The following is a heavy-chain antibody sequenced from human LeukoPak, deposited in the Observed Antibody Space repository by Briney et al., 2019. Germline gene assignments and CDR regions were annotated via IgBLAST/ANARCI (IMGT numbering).Heavy chain of an antibody. D-gene: IGHD3-3*02. CDR3: VQVRLAGLYDP. CDR1: GASVSAYY. J-gene: IGHJ5*02. Sequence: SETLSLTCTVSGASVSAYYWTWIRQPPGKRLEWLGYIHYSGSTNYNPSLNSRVTMSLDASKNQFSLKLSSVSAADTAVYYCVQVRLAGLYDPWGQGTLVTVSS. V-gene: IGHV4-59*02. CDR2: IHYSGST.